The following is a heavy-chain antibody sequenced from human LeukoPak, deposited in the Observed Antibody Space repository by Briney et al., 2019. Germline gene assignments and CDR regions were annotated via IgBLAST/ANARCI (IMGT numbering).Heavy chain of an antibody. D-gene: IGHD6-13*01. J-gene: IGHJ2*01. CDR1: GGSISSYY. V-gene: IGHV4-4*07. CDR3: ARVSSSWYQDWYFDL. Sequence: SETLSLTCTVSGGSISSYYWSWIRQPAGKGLEWIGRIDTSGNTNYKPSLKSRLAMSVDTSKNQFSLKLSSVTAADTAVYYCARVSSSWYQDWYFDLWGRGTLVTVSS. CDR2: IDTSGNT.